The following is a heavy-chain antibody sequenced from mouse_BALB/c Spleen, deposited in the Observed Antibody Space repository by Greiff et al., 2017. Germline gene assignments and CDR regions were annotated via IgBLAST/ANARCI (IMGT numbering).Heavy chain of an antibody. V-gene: IGHV5-6-5*01. D-gene: IGHD1-1*01. CDR1: GFTFSSYA. CDR3: ASYYGYYFDY. J-gene: IGHJ2*01. Sequence: EVKLVESGGGLVKPGGSLKLSCAASGFTFSSYAMSWVRQTPEKRLEWVASISSGGSTYYPDSVKGRFTISRDNARNILYLQMSSLRSEDTAMYYCASYYGYYFDYWGQGTTLTVSS. CDR2: ISSGGST.